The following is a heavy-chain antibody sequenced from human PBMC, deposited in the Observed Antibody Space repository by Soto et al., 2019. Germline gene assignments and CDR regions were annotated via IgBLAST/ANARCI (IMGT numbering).Heavy chain of an antibody. D-gene: IGHD2-15*01. Sequence: ASVKVSCKASGYTFTSYGISWVRQAPGQGLEWMGWISAYNGNTNYAQKLQGRVTMTTDTSTSTAYMELRSLRSDDTAVYYCARERDPIVVVVAASSGNNDYWGQGTLVTVSS. J-gene: IGHJ4*02. CDR1: GYTFTSYG. CDR2: ISAYNGNT. CDR3: ARERDPIVVVVAASSGNNDY. V-gene: IGHV1-18*01.